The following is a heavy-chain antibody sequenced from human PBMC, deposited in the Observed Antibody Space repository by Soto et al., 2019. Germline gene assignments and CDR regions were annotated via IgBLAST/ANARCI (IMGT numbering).Heavy chain of an antibody. CDR1: GGTFSSYA. D-gene: IGHD4-17*01. CDR2: IIPIFGTA. J-gene: IGHJ6*02. V-gene: IGHV1-69*13. Sequence: SVKVSCKASGGTFSSYAISWVRQAPGQGLEWMGGIIPIFGTANYAQKFQGRVTITADESTSTAYMELSSLRSEDTAVYYCARDLTRRYGDYVEAHSYYGMDVWGQGTTVTVSS. CDR3: ARDLTRRYGDYVEAHSYYGMDV.